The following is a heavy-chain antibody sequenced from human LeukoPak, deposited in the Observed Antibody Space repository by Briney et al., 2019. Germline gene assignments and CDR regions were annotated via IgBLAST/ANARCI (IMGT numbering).Heavy chain of an antibody. Sequence: PSETLSLTCIVSGGSISRSNYYWGWIRQSPGKGLEWIGSIYYSGNTYYNPSLKSRVTISVDTSKNQFSQKLSSVTAADTAVYYCARGDYYYDSTDLGAFDIWGQGTMVTVSS. V-gene: IGHV4-39*01. CDR3: ARGDYYYDSTDLGAFDI. J-gene: IGHJ3*02. CDR1: GGSISRSNYY. CDR2: IYYSGNT. D-gene: IGHD3-22*01.